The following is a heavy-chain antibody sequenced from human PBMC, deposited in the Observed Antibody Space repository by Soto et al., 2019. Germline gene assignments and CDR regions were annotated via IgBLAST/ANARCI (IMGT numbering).Heavy chain of an antibody. Sequence: QVQLVESGGGVVQPGRSLRLSCAASGFTFSSYGMHWVRQAPGKGLEWVTVISYDGKVAYYADSVKGRFTISRDNSKNTLYLQMNSLRTEDTAMYYCAKEGQITTWYFDYWGEGTLVTVSS. J-gene: IGHJ4*02. CDR1: GFTFSSYG. V-gene: IGHV3-30*18. CDR3: AKEGQITTWYFDY. CDR2: ISYDGKVA.